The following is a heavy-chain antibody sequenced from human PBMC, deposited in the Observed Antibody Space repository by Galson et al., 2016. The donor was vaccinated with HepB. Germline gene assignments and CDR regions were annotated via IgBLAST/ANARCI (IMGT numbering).Heavy chain of an antibody. J-gene: IGHJ6*02. Sequence: PALVKPTQTLTLTCTFSGFSLSTSGMSVTWIRQPPGKALEWLARIDWDEDKYYRTSLKTRLTTSKDTSKDQVVLEMTNMDPVDTATYYCARLLLPHDFWSGHYGMDVWGQGTTVTVSS. D-gene: IGHD3-3*01. CDR3: ARLLLPHDFWSGHYGMDV. V-gene: IGHV2-70*11. CDR2: IDWDEDK. CDR1: GFSLSTSGMS.